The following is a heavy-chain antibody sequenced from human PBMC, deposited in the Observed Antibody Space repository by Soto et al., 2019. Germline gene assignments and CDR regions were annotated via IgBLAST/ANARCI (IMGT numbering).Heavy chain of an antibody. CDR1: GDSFSGYY. J-gene: IGHJ5*02. Sequence: QVQLQESGPGLVKPSETLSLTCTVSGDSFSGYYWSWIRQPAGKGLEWIGRVYISRNSDYNPSLKSRVTMSLDTSKNQFSLKLSSVTAADTAVYYCAREARETVGDGYWCDPWGQGTLVTVSS. D-gene: IGHD2-21*02. CDR2: VYISRNS. CDR3: AREARETVGDGYWCDP. V-gene: IGHV4-4*07.